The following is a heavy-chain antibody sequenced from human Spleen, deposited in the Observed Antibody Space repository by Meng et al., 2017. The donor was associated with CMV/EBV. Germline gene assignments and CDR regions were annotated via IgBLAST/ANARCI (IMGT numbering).Heavy chain of an antibody. J-gene: IGHJ4*02. Sequence: ASVKVSCKAFGYTFTGYYMYWVRQAPGQGLEWMGWINPQSGGTNYAQKFQGRVTMTRDTSTSTVYMELSSLRSEDTALYYCAREIKQQLPRVVGYWGQGTLVTVSS. CDR1: GYTFTGYY. D-gene: IGHD6-13*01. V-gene: IGHV1-2*02. CDR3: AREIKQQLPRVVGY. CDR2: INPQSGGT.